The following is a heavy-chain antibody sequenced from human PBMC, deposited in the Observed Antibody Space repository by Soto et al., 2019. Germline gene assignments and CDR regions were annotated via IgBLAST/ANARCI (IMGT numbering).Heavy chain of an antibody. D-gene: IGHD1-20*01. CDR2: IDTHGRGT. Sequence: GGSLRLSCAASGFTFSGHWIHWVRQAPGTGLEWVSRIDTHGRGTSYADSVKGRFTISTDNAKNTVYLQMDTLRAEDTAVYYCATVSDLWGQGILVTVSS. J-gene: IGHJ5*02. CDR3: ATVSDL. V-gene: IGHV3-74*01. CDR1: GFTFSGHW.